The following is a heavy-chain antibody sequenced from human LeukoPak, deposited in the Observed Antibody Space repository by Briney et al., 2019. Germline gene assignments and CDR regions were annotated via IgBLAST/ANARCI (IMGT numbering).Heavy chain of an antibody. CDR2: IYYSGST. V-gene: IGHV4-59*12. J-gene: IGHJ6*03. CDR1: GGSISSYY. Sequence: SETLSLTCTVSGGSISSYYWSWIWQPPGKGLEWIGYIYYSGSTNYNPSLKSRVTISVDTSKNQFSLKLSSVTAADTAVYYCARDLGNYMDVWGKGTTVTISS. CDR3: ARDLGNYMDV.